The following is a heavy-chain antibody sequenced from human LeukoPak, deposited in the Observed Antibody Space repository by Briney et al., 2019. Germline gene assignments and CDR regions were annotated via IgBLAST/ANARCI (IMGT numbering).Heavy chain of an antibody. CDR2: MNPNSGNT. Sequence: GASVKVSCKASGYTFTSYDINWVRQATGQGLEWMGWMNPNSGNTGYAQKFQGRVTMTRNTSISTAYMELSSLRSEDTAVYYCATAYCGGDCYGAYYYYMDVWGKGTTVTVSS. J-gene: IGHJ6*03. CDR1: GYTFTSYD. D-gene: IGHD2-21*02. V-gene: IGHV1-8*01. CDR3: ATAYCGGDCYGAYYYYMDV.